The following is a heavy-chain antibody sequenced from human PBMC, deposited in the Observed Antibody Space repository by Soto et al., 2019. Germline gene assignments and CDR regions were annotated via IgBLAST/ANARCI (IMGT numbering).Heavy chain of an antibody. CDR2: VNPILSMS. V-gene: IGHV1-69*02. Sequence: QVQLVQSGAEVKSAGSSVKVSCKASGDTFNFYSINWVRQAPGLGLEWVGRVNPILSMSNYAQRFQGRVRLTGDTTTGTAHMERGRLRSEDTAIYYCASNYGSGYRAFDSWGQGALVTVSS. CDR1: GDTFNFYS. CDR3: ASNYGSGYRAFDS. J-gene: IGHJ4*02. D-gene: IGHD3-10*01.